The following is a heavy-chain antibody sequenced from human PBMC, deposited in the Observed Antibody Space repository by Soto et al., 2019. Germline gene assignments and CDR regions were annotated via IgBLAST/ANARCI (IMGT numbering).Heavy chain of an antibody. D-gene: IGHD5-12*01. J-gene: IGHJ4*02. CDR1: GFTFSSYS. CDR2: ISSSSSYI. V-gene: IGHV3-21*01. Sequence: ESGGGLVKPGGSLRLSCAASGFTFSSYSMNWVRQAPGKGLEWVSSISSSSSYIYYADSVKGRFTISRDNAKNSLYLQMNSLRAEDTAVYYCARDGYSGYSGNFDYWGQGTLVTVSS. CDR3: ARDGYSGYSGNFDY.